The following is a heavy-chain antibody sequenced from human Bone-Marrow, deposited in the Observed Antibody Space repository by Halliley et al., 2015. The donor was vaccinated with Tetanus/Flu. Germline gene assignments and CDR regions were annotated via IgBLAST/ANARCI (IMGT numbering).Heavy chain of an antibody. V-gene: IGHV5-51*01. Sequence: VQSGAEVKKPGESLKISCKGSGYTFPTYYIGWVRQMPGKGLEWLGIIYPGDSDTRYSPSFQGQVTISADKSTSTAYLQWSSLKASDTAMYYCARYRGPTVTPDYWGQGTLVTVSS. CDR3: ARYRGPTVTPDY. CDR1: GYTFPTYY. J-gene: IGHJ4*02. CDR2: IYPGDSDT. D-gene: IGHD4-17*01.